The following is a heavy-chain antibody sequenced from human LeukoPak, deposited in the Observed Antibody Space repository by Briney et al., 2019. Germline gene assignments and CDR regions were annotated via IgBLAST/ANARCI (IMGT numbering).Heavy chain of an antibody. CDR3: ARAGQWELLRSNWFDP. V-gene: IGHV4-30-4*01. Sequence: SGTLSLTCTVSGGSISSGDYYWSWIRQPPGKGLEWIGYIYYSGSTYYNPSLKSRVTISVDTSKNQFSLKLSSVTAADTAVYYCARAGQWELLRSNWFDPWGQGTLVTVSS. D-gene: IGHD1-26*01. CDR1: GGSISSGDYY. CDR2: IYYSGST. J-gene: IGHJ5*02.